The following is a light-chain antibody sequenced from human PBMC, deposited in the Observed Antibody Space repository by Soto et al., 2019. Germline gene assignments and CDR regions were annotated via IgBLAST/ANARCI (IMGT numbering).Light chain of an antibody. Sequence: QSALTQPASVSGSPGQSITISCSGSSGDVGNYDLVSWYQQIPGKSPQLMIFEVSRRPSRVSDRFSGSKSGNTASLTISGLQAEDEVDFYCCSYVGNGAWVFGGGTKLTVL. J-gene: IGLJ3*02. CDR2: EVS. CDR3: CSYVGNGAWV. CDR1: SGDVGNYDL. V-gene: IGLV2-23*02.